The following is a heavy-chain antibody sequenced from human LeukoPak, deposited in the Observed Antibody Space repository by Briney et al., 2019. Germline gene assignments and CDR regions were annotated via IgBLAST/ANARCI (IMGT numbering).Heavy chain of an antibody. CDR3: ARPSSLGMDV. J-gene: IGHJ6*02. CDR2: ISSSSSYI. Sequence: GGSLRLSCAASGFAFSSYSMNWVRQAPGKGLEWVSSISSSSSYIYYADSVKGRFTISRDNAKNSLYLQMNSLRAEDTAAYYCARPSSLGMDVWGQGTTVTVSS. V-gene: IGHV3-21*01. CDR1: GFAFSSYS.